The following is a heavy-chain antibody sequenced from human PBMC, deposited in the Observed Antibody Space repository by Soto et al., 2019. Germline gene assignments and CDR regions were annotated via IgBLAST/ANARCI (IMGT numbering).Heavy chain of an antibody. V-gene: IGHV4-39*01. CDR2: IYYSGST. D-gene: IGHD6-19*01. CDR1: GGSISSSSYY. CDR3: ARQPSGYSSGWYGLVDY. Sequence: PSETLSLTCTVSGGSISSSSYYWGWIRHPPGKGLEWIGSIYYSGSTYYNPSLKSRVTISVDTSKNQFSLKLSSVTAADTAVYYCARQPSGYSSGWYGLVDYWGQGTLVTVSS. J-gene: IGHJ4*02.